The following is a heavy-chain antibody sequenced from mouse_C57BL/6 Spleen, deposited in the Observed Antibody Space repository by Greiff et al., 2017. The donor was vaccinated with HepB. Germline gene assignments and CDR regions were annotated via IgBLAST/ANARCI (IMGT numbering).Heavy chain of an antibody. Sequence: VMLVESGAELARPGASVKLSCKASGYTFTSYGISWVKQRTGQGLEWIGEIYPRSGNTYYNEKFKGKATLTADKSSSTAYMELRSLTSEDSAVYFCHYYGSSYDYWGQGTTLTVSS. J-gene: IGHJ2*01. CDR3: HYYGSSYDY. D-gene: IGHD1-1*01. V-gene: IGHV1-81*01. CDR1: GYTFTSYG. CDR2: IYPRSGNT.